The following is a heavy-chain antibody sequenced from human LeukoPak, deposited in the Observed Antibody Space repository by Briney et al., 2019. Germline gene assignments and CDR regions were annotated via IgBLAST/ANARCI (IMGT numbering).Heavy chain of an antibody. J-gene: IGHJ2*01. CDR1: GFTFNRYA. CDR2: ISYDGGFK. V-gene: IGHV3-30*04. CDR3: ARDDWYFDL. Sequence: GRSLRLSCAASGFTFNRYAMQWVRQAPGKGLESVAVISYDGGFKSYADSVKGRFTISRDNSKNTLYLQMDSLGGDDTAVYYCARDDWYFDLWGRGTLVTVSS.